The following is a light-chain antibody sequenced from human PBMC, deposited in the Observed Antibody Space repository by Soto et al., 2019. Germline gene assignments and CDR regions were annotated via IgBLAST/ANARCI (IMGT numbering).Light chain of an antibody. V-gene: IGKV3-15*01. J-gene: IGKJ2*01. CDR1: QSINSE. CDR2: GAS. CDR3: QQGHNWPLT. Sequence: EIVMTQSPATLYLSPGERAALSCRASQSINSELAWNQQKPGQPPRLLIYGASTRATGVPARFTGSESGSEFTLTISGLQSEDFAVYYCQQGHNWPLTFGQGTRLEI.